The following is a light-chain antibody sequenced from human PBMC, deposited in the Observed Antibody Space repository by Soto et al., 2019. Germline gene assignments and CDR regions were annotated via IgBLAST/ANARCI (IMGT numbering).Light chain of an antibody. V-gene: IGKV3-20*01. CDR2: GAS. Sequence: EIVLTQSPGTLSLSPGERATLSCRASQSVSSSYLAWYQQKPGQAPRLLIYGASSRATGIPDRFSGSGSATDFTLTISRLEPEDCAVYYCQQYGTSPPLTFGGGTKVEIK. CDR1: QSVSSSY. J-gene: IGKJ4*01. CDR3: QQYGTSPPLT.